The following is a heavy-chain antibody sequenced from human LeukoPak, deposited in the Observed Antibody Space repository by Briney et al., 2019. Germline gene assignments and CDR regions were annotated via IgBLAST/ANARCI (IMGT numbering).Heavy chain of an antibody. CDR2: IHYSGST. CDR1: GGSISSSNW. Sequence: PSGTLSLTCAVSGGSISSSNWWSWVRQPPGKGLEWIGYIHYSGSTNHNSSLKSRVTISVDTSKNQYSLKLSSVTAADTAVYYCARDGVAGGFDYWGQGTLVTVSS. CDR3: ARDGVAGGFDY. J-gene: IGHJ4*02. V-gene: IGHV4-4*02. D-gene: IGHD6-19*01.